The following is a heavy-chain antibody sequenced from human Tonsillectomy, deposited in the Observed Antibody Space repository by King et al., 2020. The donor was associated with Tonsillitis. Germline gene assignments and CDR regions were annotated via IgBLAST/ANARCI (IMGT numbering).Heavy chain of an antibody. J-gene: IGHJ4*02. CDR3: TAESGVLLWFGDVRPFDY. CDR2: IKSKTDGGTT. Sequence: VQLVESGGDLVKPGGSLRLSCAASGFTFNNACMSWVRQAPGKGLEWVGRIKSKTDGGTTDYAAPVKGRFTISRGDSKNTLYLQMNSLKTEDTAVYYCTAESGVLLWFGDVRPFDYWGQGTLVTVSS. D-gene: IGHD3-10*01. V-gene: IGHV3-15*01. CDR1: GFTFNNAC.